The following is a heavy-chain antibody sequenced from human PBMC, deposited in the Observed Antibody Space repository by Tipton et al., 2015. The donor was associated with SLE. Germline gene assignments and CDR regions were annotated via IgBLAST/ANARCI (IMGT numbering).Heavy chain of an antibody. CDR3: ARVSYGGRGFFDF. D-gene: IGHD4-17*01. Sequence: SLRLSCAASGFTFSSYAMSWVRQAPGKGLEWVSSISVGSDYIYYADSVQGRFTISRDNARNSLFLQMNSLRVEDTAVYYCARVSYGGRGFFDFWGQGTLVTVSS. J-gene: IGHJ4*02. V-gene: IGHV3-21*01. CDR2: ISVGSDYI. CDR1: GFTFSSYA.